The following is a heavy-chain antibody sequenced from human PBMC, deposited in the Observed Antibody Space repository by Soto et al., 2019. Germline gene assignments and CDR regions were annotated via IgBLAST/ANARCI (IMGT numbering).Heavy chain of an antibody. CDR1: GFTVKSRS. D-gene: IGHD5-18*01. Sequence: GGSLRLSCAASGFTVKSRSMSWVRQAPGRGLEWVSVIYSGGSTYYADSVKGRFTISRDNSKNTLFLQMNSLRDEDTAVYFCVRDRDIYRDMVHADLWGQGTLVTVSS. CDR2: IYSGGST. V-gene: IGHV3-66*01. J-gene: IGHJ4*01. CDR3: VRDRDIYRDMVHADL.